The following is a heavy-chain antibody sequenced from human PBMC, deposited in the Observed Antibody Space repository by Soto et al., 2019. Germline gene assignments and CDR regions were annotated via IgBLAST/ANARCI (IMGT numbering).Heavy chain of an antibody. J-gene: IGHJ6*02. CDR1: GYTFTSYY. Sequence: QVQLVQSGAEVKKPGASVKVSCKASGYTFTSYYIHCVRQAPGQGLEWLGVINPSGGSTSYAQKFQGRVTMTRDTYTSTLYMELSSLRSEDTAVYYCARVRGGELYDGMDVWGQGTTVTVSS. D-gene: IGHD3-10*01. V-gene: IGHV1-46*01. CDR3: ARVRGGELYDGMDV. CDR2: INPSGGST.